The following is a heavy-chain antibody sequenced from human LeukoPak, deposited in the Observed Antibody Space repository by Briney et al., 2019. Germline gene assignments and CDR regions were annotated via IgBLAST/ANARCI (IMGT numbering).Heavy chain of an antibody. Sequence: SETLSLTCSVSGGSVRSGISYWSWIRQPPGKGLEWIGEINHSGSTNYNPSLKSRVTISVDTSKNQFSLKLSSVTAADTAVYYCARGAGVTMRVVLYYWGEGTQVTVSS. V-gene: IGHV4-61*01. D-gene: IGHD3-10*01. CDR2: INHSGST. CDR3: ARGAGVTMRVVLYY. J-gene: IGHJ4*02. CDR1: GGSVRSGISY.